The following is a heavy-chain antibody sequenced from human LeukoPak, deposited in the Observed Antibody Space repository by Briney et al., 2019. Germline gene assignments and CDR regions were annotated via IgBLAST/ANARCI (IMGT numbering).Heavy chain of an antibody. D-gene: IGHD6-13*01. CDR3: ARGGQQLVPEGGFDP. CDR1: AGTFSSYA. Sequence: SVKVTCKASAGTFSSYAISWGRHAPGQGLEWRGGIIPIFGTANYEQKFQGRVTITADESTSTAYKELSSLRSKDMAVYYCARGGQQLVPEGGFDPWGQGTLVTVST. CDR2: IIPIFGTA. V-gene: IGHV1-69*13. J-gene: IGHJ5*02.